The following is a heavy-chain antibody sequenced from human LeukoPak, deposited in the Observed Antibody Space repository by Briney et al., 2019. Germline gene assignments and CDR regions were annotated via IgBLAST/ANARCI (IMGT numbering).Heavy chain of an antibody. D-gene: IGHD3-3*01. J-gene: IGHJ4*02. CDR1: GFTFISYA. CDR3: AKESPSAGLEY. Sequence: GGSLRLSCAASGFTFISYAMSWVRQAPGKGLEWVSVFYNTGYTYYADSVKGRFTISRDHSKNTLYLQMNTLRAEDTAVYYCAKESPSAGLEYWGQGTLVTVSS. V-gene: IGHV3-23*05. CDR2: FYNTGYT.